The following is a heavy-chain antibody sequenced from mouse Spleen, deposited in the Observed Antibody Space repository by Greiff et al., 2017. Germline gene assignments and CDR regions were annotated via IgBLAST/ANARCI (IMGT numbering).Heavy chain of an antibody. D-gene: IGHD4-1*02. Sequence: EVKLMESGGGLVKPGGSLKLSCAASGFTFSDYGMHWVRQAPEKGLEWVAYISSGSSTIYYADTVKGRFTISRDNAKNTLFLQMTSLRSEDTAMYYCAKQLGNYWGQGTTLTVSS. J-gene: IGHJ2*01. CDR3: AKQLGNY. V-gene: IGHV5-17*01. CDR1: GFTFSDYG. CDR2: ISSGSSTI.